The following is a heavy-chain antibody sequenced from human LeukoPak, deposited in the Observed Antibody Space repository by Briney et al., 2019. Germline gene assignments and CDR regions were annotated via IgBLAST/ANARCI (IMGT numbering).Heavy chain of an antibody. D-gene: IGHD6-19*01. CDR2: VYYSGST. J-gene: IGHJ4*02. CDR3: ARGGSGWWIYF. V-gene: IGHV4-31*03. Sequence: PSQTLSLTCTVSGGSISSGGYYWSWIRQHPGKGLEWIGYVYYSGSTYYTPALRSRVTISVDTSKNQFSLKLSSVTAADTAVYYCARGGSGWWIYFWGQGTLVTVSS. CDR1: GGSISSGGYY.